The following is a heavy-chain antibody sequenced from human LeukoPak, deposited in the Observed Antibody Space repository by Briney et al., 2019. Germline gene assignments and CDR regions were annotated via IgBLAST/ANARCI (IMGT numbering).Heavy chain of an antibody. CDR3: ARESGSYYEGAFDI. CDR2: ISYDGSNK. Sequence: EPGVSLRLSCAASGFTFSSYAMHWVRQAPGKGLEWVAVISYDGSNKYYADSVKGRFTISRDNSKNTLYLQMNSLRAEDTAVYYCARESGSYYEGAFDIWGQGTMVTVSS. J-gene: IGHJ3*02. V-gene: IGHV3-30-3*01. D-gene: IGHD1-26*01. CDR1: GFTFSSYA.